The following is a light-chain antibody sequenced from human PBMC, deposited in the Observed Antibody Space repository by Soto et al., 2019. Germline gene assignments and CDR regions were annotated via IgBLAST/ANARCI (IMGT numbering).Light chain of an antibody. J-gene: IGKJ3*01. CDR2: TAS. CDR3: QQGNSFPFT. CDR1: QGISTW. V-gene: IGKV1-12*01. Sequence: IQMTQSPSSVSASVGDRVTITCRASQGISTWLAWYQQKPGNAPKLLIYTASKLQSGFTSRFSGSGSGAYFPLTISSLQPEDFATYYCQQGNSFPFTFGPRTKVDI.